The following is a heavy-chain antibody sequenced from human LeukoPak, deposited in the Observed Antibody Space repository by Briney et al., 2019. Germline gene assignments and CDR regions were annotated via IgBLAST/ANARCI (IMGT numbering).Heavy chain of an antibody. CDR2: ISAYNGNS. V-gene: IGHV1-18*01. Sequence: ASVKVSCKASGYTFTGYGISWVRQAPGQGLEWVGWISAYNGNSNYAQKFQGRVTMTTDTSTSTAYMELRSLRSDDTAVYYCARGGGVTYYYYFDYWGQGTLVTVSS. CDR1: GYTFTGYG. J-gene: IGHJ4*02. D-gene: IGHD1-26*01. CDR3: ARGGGVTYYYYFDY.